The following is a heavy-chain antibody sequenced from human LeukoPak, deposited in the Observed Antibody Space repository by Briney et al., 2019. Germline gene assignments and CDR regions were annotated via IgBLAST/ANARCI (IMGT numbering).Heavy chain of an antibody. V-gene: IGHV3-66*01. J-gene: IGHJ6*02. CDR1: GLTVSNTY. CDR2: IYSGGRT. D-gene: IGHD2-15*01. Sequence: GGSLRLSCAASGLTVSNTYMSWVRQAPGKGLEWVSVIYSGGRTFYADSVKGRFTISRDGSTNSLTLQMNSLRVEDTAVYYCAIDDSVLRWCMDVWGLGTTVTVSS. CDR3: AIDDSVLRWCMDV.